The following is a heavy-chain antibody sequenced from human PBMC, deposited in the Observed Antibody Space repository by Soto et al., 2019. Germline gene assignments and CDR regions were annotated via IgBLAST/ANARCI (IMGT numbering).Heavy chain of an antibody. Sequence: GGSLRLSCAASGFTFSSYAMSWVRQAPGKGLEWVSAISGSGGSTYYADSVKGRFTISRDNSKNTLYLQMNSLRAEDTAVYYCARLRYKSNGGYYYYGMDVWGQGTTVTVSS. CDR1: GFTFSSYA. CDR2: ISGSGGST. V-gene: IGHV3-23*01. CDR3: ARLRYKSNGGYYYYGMDV. J-gene: IGHJ6*02. D-gene: IGHD2-8*01.